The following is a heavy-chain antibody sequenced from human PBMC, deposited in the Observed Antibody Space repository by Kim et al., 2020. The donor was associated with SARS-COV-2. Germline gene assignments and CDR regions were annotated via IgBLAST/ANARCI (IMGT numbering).Heavy chain of an antibody. J-gene: IGHJ4*02. D-gene: IGHD6-6*01. CDR1: GFTFSNAW. CDR2: IKSKTDGGTT. CDR3: TTEDSSSPDFDY. Sequence: GGSLRLSCAASGFTFSNAWMSWVRQAPGKGLEWVGCIKSKTDGGTTDYAATVKGRFTISRDDSKNTLYLQMNSLKTEDTAVYYCTTEDSSSPDFDYWGQGTLGTVSS. V-gene: IGHV3-15*01.